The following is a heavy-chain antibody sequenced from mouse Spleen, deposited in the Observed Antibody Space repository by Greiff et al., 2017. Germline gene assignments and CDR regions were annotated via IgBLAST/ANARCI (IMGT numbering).Heavy chain of an antibody. CDR3: ARSNYYGSSYDWYFDV. CDR1: GYTFTSYD. D-gene: IGHD1-1*01. J-gene: IGHJ1*03. Sequence: QVQLQQSGPELVKPGASVKLSCKASGYTFTSYDINWVKQRPGQGLEWIGWIYPRDGSTKYNEKFKGKATLTVDTSSSTAYMELHSLTSEDSAVYFCARSNYYGSSYDWYFDVWGTGTTVTVSS. CDR2: IYPRDGST. V-gene: IGHV1-85*01.